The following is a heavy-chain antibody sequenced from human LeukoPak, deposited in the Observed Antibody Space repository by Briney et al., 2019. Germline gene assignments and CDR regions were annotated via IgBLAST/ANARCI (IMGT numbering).Heavy chain of an antibody. J-gene: IGHJ6*03. Sequence: GGSLRLSCVVSGLTFRSYWMTWVRQAPGKGPEWVANIKYDGSEKYYVDSVKGRFTISRDNAKNSLFLEMISLRADDTAVYYCAKIEGSSWNLRDYYYYMDVWGKGTTVTISS. CDR1: GLTFRSYW. CDR2: IKYDGSEK. V-gene: IGHV3-7*01. CDR3: AKIEGSSWNLRDYYYYMDV. D-gene: IGHD1-1*01.